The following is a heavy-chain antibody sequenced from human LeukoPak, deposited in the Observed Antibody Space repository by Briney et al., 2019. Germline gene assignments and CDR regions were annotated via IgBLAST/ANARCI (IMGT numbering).Heavy chain of an antibody. CDR2: INAKSGGT. J-gene: IGHJ4*02. CDR1: GYTFTDYF. D-gene: IGHD7-27*01. Sequence: ASVKVSCKASGYTFTDYFIQWVRQAPGQGLEGMGRINAKSGGTEDVQDFQSRVTLTRDTSLNTAYMELSSLRSDDTAVSYCARDLASTSNWEFDYWGQGTPVTVSS. V-gene: IGHV1-2*06. CDR3: ARDLASTSNWEFDY.